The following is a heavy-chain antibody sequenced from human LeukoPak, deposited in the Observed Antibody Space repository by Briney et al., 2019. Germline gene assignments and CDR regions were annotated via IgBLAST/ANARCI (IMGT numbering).Heavy chain of an antibody. CDR3: ARSVGSSSWSRVWYFDL. Sequence: PSETLSLTCAVYGGSFSDYYWNWIRQPPRKGLEWIGEINHSGSTKYNPSLKSRVTISVDTSKNQFSLKLSSVTAADTAVYYCARSVGSSSWSRVWYFDLWGRGTLVTVSS. D-gene: IGHD6-13*01. CDR1: GGSFSDYY. J-gene: IGHJ2*01. V-gene: IGHV4-34*01. CDR2: INHSGST.